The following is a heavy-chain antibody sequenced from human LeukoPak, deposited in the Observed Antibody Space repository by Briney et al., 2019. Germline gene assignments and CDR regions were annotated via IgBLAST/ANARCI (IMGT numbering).Heavy chain of an antibody. V-gene: IGHV3-7*04. Sequence: PGGSLRLSCAASGITLSTYWMSWVRQAPGKGLEWVANIKQDGSEKNYVDSVKGRFTISRDNARNSLYLQMDSLRAEDTALYYCARGGLYWHIWGQGTMVTASS. CDR1: GITLSTYW. J-gene: IGHJ3*02. CDR3: ARGGLYWHI. CDR2: IKQDGSEK. D-gene: IGHD2-15*01.